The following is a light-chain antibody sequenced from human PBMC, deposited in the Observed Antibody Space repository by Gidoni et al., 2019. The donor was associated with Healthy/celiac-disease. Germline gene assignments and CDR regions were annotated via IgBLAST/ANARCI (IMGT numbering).Light chain of an antibody. Sequence: IQITQPPSSLSASVGDRVTITCRASQSISSYLNWYQQKPGKAPKLLIYAASSLQSGVPSRFSGSGSGTDFTLTISSLQPEDFATYYCQQSYSTPRTFGGGTKVEIK. V-gene: IGKV1-39*01. J-gene: IGKJ4*01. CDR2: AAS. CDR1: QSISSY. CDR3: QQSYSTPRT.